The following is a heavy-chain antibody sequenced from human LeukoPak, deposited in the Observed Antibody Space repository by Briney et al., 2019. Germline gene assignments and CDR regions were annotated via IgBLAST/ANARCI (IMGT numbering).Heavy chain of an antibody. CDR3: AREYSTSSEGDYFDY. CDR2: IYHSVST. CDR1: GASITTYY. J-gene: IGHJ4*02. Sequence: PSETLSLTCTVSGASITTYYWTWIRQPPGKGLEWIGYIYHSVSTNYNPSLKSRVTISLDTSRNQFSLRLSSVTAADTAVYFCAREYSTSSEGDYFDYWGQGSLVTVSS. D-gene: IGHD6-6*01. V-gene: IGHV4-59*01.